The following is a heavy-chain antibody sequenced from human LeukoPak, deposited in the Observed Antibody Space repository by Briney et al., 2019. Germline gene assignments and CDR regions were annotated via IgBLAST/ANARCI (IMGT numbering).Heavy chain of an antibody. J-gene: IGHJ4*02. CDR1: GFTFSNYG. CDR3: ARDSAQYQLLYAPTMN. V-gene: IGHV3-33*01. D-gene: IGHD2-2*02. Sequence: PGGSLRLSCAAFGFTFSNYGMHWVRQAPGKGLEWVAVIWYDGSNKYYADSVKGRFTISRDNSKNTLYLQMNSLRAEDTAVYYCARDSAQYQLLYAPTMNWGQATLVTVSS. CDR2: IWYDGSNK.